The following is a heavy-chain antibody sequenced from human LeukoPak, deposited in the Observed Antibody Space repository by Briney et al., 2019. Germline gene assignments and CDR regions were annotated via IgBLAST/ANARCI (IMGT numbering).Heavy chain of an antibody. CDR1: GGSISGSSYY. D-gene: IGHD5-12*01. CDR3: ARRRGVATNYFDY. CDR2: IYYSGST. Sequence: PSETLSLTCTVSGGSISGSSYYWGWIRQPPGKGLEWIGTIYYSGSTFYNPSLKSRVTISVDTSKNQFSLKLSSVTAADTAVYYCARRRGVATNYFDYWGQGTQVSVSS. J-gene: IGHJ4*02. V-gene: IGHV4-39*01.